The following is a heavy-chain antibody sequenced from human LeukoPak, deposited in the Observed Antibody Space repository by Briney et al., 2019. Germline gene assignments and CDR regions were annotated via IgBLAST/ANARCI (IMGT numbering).Heavy chain of an antibody. CDR3: ARGKTEQQLVPGVWFDP. J-gene: IGHJ5*02. CDR2: IYHSGST. CDR1: GGSISSGGYS. Sequence: SETLSLTCTVSGGSISSGGYSWSWIRQPPGKGLEWIGYIYHSGSTYYNPSLKSRVTISVDRSKNQFSLKLSSVTAADTAVYYCARGKTEQQLVPGVWFDPWGQGTLVTVSS. V-gene: IGHV4-30-2*01. D-gene: IGHD6-13*01.